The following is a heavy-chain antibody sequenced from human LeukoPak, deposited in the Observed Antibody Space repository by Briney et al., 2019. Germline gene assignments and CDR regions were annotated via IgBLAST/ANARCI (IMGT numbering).Heavy chain of an antibody. D-gene: IGHD6-13*01. J-gene: IGHJ4*02. CDR3: AGDAAADFDY. CDR1: GFTFSSYS. CDR2: ISSSSSYI. Sequence: PGGSLRLSCAASGFTFSSYSMNWVRQAPGKGLEWVSSISSSSSYIYYADPVKGRFTISRDNAKNSLYLQMNSLRAEDTAVYYCAGDAAADFDYWGQGTLVTVSS. V-gene: IGHV3-21*01.